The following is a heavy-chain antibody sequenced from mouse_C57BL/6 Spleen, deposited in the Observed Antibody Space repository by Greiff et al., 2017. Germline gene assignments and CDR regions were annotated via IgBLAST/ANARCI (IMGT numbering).Heavy chain of an antibody. CDR1: GYTFTSYG. J-gene: IGHJ3*01. D-gene: IGHD2-4*01. CDR2: IYPRSGNT. Sequence: QVQLKESGAELARPGASVKLSCKASGYTFTSYGISWVKQRTGQGLEWIGEIYPRSGNTYYNEKFKGKATLTADKSSSIAYMELRSLTSEDSAVYFGASYLGYDYEEFAYWGQGTLVTVSA. V-gene: IGHV1-81*01. CDR3: ASYLGYDYEEFAY.